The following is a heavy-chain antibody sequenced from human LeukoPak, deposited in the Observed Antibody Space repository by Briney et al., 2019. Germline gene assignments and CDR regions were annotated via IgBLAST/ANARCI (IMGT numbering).Heavy chain of an antibody. CDR1: GYSISSGYF. CDR2: MYHRGRT. V-gene: IGHV4-38-2*02. J-gene: IGHJ3*02. Sequence: SETLSLTRAVSGYSISSGYFWGWIRQPSGKGLEWIASMYHRGRTYHNPSLKSRVTISVDRSKNQFSLKLSSVTAADTAVYYCARDADILAAFDIWDQGTMVTVSS. CDR3: ARDADILAAFDI. D-gene: IGHD2-15*01.